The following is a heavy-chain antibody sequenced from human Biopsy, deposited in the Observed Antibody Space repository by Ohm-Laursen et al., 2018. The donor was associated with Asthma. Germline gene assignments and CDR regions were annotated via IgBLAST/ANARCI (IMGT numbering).Heavy chain of an antibody. V-gene: IGHV1-18*01. Sequence: SAKVSCKTSGYTFNSAGITWVPQAPGQGLEWRGWISVYNGNTKVAQKLQDRVTMITDTSTSTAYMELRSLRSDDTAVYFCARAVDYSHYYGIDVWGQGTTVTVS. CDR2: ISVYNGNT. J-gene: IGHJ6*02. D-gene: IGHD3-10*01. CDR3: ARAVDYSHYYGIDV. CDR1: GYTFNSAG.